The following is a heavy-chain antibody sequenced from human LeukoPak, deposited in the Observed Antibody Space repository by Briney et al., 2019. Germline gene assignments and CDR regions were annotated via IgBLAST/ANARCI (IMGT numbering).Heavy chain of an antibody. D-gene: IGHD3-10*01. CDR1: GGSISSYY. V-gene: IGHV4-59*01. CDR2: IYYSGST. CDR3: ARGYYGSGYYFDY. J-gene: IGHJ4*02. Sequence: SETLSLTCTVSGGSISSYYWSWIRQPPGKGLERIGYIYYSGSTNYNPSLKSRVTISVDTSNNQFSLKLSSVTAADTAVYYCARGYYGSGYYFDYWGQGTLVTVSS.